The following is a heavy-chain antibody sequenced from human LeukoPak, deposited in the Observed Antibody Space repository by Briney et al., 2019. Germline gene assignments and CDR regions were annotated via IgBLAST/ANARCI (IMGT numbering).Heavy chain of an antibody. V-gene: IGHV3-66*02. D-gene: IGHD3-22*01. CDR3: ARGGTYYYDSSGYYQDY. Sequence: GGSLRLSCAASGFTVSSNYMSWVRQAPGKGLEWVSVIYSGGSTYYADSVKGRFTISRDNSKNTLYLQMSSLRAEDTAVYYCARGGTYYYDSSGYYQDYWGQGTLVTVSS. CDR2: IYSGGST. J-gene: IGHJ4*02. CDR1: GFTVSSNY.